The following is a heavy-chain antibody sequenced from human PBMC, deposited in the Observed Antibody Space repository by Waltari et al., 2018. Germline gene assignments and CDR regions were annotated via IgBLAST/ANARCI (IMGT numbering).Heavy chain of an antibody. J-gene: IGHJ4*02. Sequence: QVQLQESGPGLVKPSETLSLTCIVPNGSIASSGYYWGWIRQPPGKGLEWIGNIYYTGSTYYTPSLKSRVAMSVDTSKNHFSLTLSFVTAADTAVYYCARRIATQRDSFDYWGQGIPVTVSS. D-gene: IGHD6-6*01. CDR2: IYYTGST. V-gene: IGHV4-39*01. CDR3: ARRIATQRDSFDY. CDR1: NGSIASSGYY.